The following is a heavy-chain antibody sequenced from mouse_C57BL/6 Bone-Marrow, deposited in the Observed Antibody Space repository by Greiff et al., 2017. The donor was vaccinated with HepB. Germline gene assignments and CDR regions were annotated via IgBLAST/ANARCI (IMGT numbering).Heavy chain of an antibody. Sequence: VQLQQSGAELVKPGASVKLSCKASGYTFTEYTIHWVKQRSGQGLEWIGWFYPGSGSIKYNEKFKDKATLTADKSSSTVYMEFSRLTSHDSAVYCCARHAPPDYDGSSHWYFDVWGTGTTVTVSS. CDR3: ARHAPPDYDGSSHWYFDV. J-gene: IGHJ1*03. CDR2: FYPGSGSI. D-gene: IGHD1-1*01. V-gene: IGHV1-62-2*01. CDR1: GYTFTEYT.